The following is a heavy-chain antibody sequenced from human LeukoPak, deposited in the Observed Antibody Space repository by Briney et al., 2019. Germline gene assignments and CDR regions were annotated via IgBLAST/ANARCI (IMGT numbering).Heavy chain of an antibody. D-gene: IGHD2-2*01. CDR2: IYHSGSI. V-gene: IGHV4-38-2*01. CDR1: GYSISSGYY. J-gene: IGHJ4*02. Sequence: SETLSLTCAVSGYSISSGYYWGWIRQPPGKGLEWIGSIYHSGSIYYNPSLKSRVTISVDTSKNQFSLKLSSVTAADTAVYYCARICSSTSCYTSTTDYWGQGTLVTVSS. CDR3: ARICSSTSCYTSTTDY.